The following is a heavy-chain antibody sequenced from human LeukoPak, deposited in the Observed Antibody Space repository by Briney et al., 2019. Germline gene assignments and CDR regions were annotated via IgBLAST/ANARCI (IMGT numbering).Heavy chain of an antibody. CDR2: IYYSGST. D-gene: IGHD6-13*01. Sequence: PSGTLSLTCTVSGGSISSSSYYWGWIRQPPGKGLEWIGSIYYSGSTYYNPSLKSRVTISVDTSKNQFSLKLSSVTAADTAVYYCARDRRSYSSPYYFDYWGQGTLVTVSS. V-gene: IGHV4-39*07. CDR3: ARDRRSYSSPYYFDY. J-gene: IGHJ4*02. CDR1: GGSISSSSYY.